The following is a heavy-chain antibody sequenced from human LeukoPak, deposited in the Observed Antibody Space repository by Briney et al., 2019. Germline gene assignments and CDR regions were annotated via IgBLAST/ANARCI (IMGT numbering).Heavy chain of an antibody. J-gene: IGHJ4*02. D-gene: IGHD6-19*01. CDR1: GYTFTSYD. CDR3: ARGSGVAVAYDY. CDR2: MNPNSGNT. Sequence: ASVKVSCKASGYTFTSYDINWVRQATGQGLEWMGWMNPNSGNTGYAQKLQGRVTMTRNTSISTAYMELSSLRSEDTAVYYCARGSGVAVAYDYWGQGTLVTVSS. V-gene: IGHV1-8*01.